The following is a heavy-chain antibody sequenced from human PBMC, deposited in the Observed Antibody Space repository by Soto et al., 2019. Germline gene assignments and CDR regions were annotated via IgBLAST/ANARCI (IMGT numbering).Heavy chain of an antibody. V-gene: IGHV3-48*01. CDR2: ISSSSSTI. CDR1: GFTFSSYS. Sequence: EVQLVESGGGLVQPGGSLRLSCAASGFTFSSYSMNWIRQAPGKGLEWVSYISSSSSTIYYEVSVKGRFTISRDNAKNSLYLPMNSLRAADTAVYYCARDWGYRYVPTAYWGQGTLVTVSS. J-gene: IGHJ4*02. D-gene: IGHD5-18*01. CDR3: ARDWGYRYVPTAY.